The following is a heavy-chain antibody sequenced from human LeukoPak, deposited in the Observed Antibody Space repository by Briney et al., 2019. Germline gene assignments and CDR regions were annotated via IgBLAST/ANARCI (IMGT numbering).Heavy chain of an antibody. CDR2: INPSGGST. CDR3: ASSPSAAGVGYYGMDV. Sequence: ASVKVSCKASGYTFTSYYMHWVRQAPGQGLEWMGIINPSGGSTSYAQKFQGRVTMTRDTSTSTVYMELSSLRSEDTAVYYCASSPSAAGVGYYGMDVWGQGNTVTVSS. CDR1: GYTFTSYY. V-gene: IGHV1-46*01. J-gene: IGHJ6*02. D-gene: IGHD6-13*01.